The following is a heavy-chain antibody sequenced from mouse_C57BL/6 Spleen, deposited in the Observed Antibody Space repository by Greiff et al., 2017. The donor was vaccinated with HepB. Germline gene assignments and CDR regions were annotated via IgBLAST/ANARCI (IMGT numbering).Heavy chain of an antibody. V-gene: IGHV3-6*01. CDR2: ISYDGSN. J-gene: IGHJ2*01. CDR3: ARDGTGFDY. D-gene: IGHD4-1*01. CDR1: GYSITSGYY. Sequence: EVKLMESGPGLVKPSQSLSLTCSVTGYSITSGYYWNWIRQFPGNKLEWMGYISYDGSNNYNPSLKNRISITRDTSKNQFFLKLNSVTTEDIATYYCARDGTGFDYWGQGTTLTVSS.